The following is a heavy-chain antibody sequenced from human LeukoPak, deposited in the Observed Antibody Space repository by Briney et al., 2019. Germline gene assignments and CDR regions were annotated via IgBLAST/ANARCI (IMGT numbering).Heavy chain of an antibody. J-gene: IGHJ3*02. CDR2: IYHSGST. V-gene: IGHV4-34*01. D-gene: IGHD6-19*01. CDR3: ASSHPLHSSGWYGSDAFDI. CDR1: GGSLIGYF. Sequence: SGGLSLTRVVYGGSLIGYFWSGIRPPPGRGLEWIGEIYHSGSTNYNPSLESRVTISVDTSKNQFSLKLSSVTAADTAVYCCASSHPLHSSGWYGSDAFDIWGQGTMVTVSS.